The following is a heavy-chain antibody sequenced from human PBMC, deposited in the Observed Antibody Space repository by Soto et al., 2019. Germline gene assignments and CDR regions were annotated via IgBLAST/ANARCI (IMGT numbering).Heavy chain of an antibody. CDR2: VNPNSGGT. J-gene: IGHJ4*02. CDR1: GHTFSGYY. V-gene: IGHV1-2*02. D-gene: IGHD1-26*01. Sequence: GASVKVSCKASGHTFSGYYVSWVRQAPGQGLEWMGWVNPNSGGTHYAQKFQGRVSMTRDTSLSAVYMELRSLRRDDMAVYFCASDYVGDDLTXTTGEFGRLWGQGTLVTVSS. CDR3: ASDYVGDDLTXTTGEFGRL.